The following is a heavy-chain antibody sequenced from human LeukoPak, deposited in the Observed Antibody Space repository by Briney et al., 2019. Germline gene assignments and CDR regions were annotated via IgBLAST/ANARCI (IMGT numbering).Heavy chain of an antibody. V-gene: IGHV4-34*12. D-gene: IGHD3-9*01. J-gene: IGHJ3*02. CDR2: IIHDRGTGRGTP. CDR3: ARHVPTGSSSAFDI. Sequence: SETLSLTCAVYGGSFSGNYWSWIRQPPGKGLEWIGEIIHDRGTGRGTPTYNPSLKSRVTMSVDTSKNQFSLNLSSVTAADTAVYYCARHVPTGSSSAFDIWGQGTMSTVSS. CDR1: GGSFSGNY.